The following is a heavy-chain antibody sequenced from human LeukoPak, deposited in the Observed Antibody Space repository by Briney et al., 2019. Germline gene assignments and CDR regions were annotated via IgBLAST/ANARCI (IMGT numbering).Heavy chain of an antibody. V-gene: IGHV1-18*01. Sequence: ASVKVSCKASGYTFNSYGISWVRQAPGQGLEWMGWISAYNGNTNYAQKLQGRVTMTTDTSTSTAYMELRSLRSDDTAVYYCARVVQSSGWYAKWFCFDYWGQGTLVTVSS. D-gene: IGHD6-19*01. J-gene: IGHJ4*02. CDR3: ARVVQSSGWYAKWFCFDY. CDR1: GYTFNSYG. CDR2: ISAYNGNT.